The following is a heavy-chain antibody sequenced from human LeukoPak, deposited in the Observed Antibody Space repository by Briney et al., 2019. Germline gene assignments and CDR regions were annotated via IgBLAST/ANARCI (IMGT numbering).Heavy chain of an antibody. V-gene: IGHV4-39*07. CDR1: GDSISSANYY. D-gene: IGHD2-2*01. J-gene: IGHJ4*02. Sequence: SETLSLTCTVPGDSISSANYYWGWVRQPPGKGLEWIGSIYFSGSTYSNPSVKSRVTISVETSKVQFSLKLSSVTAADTAVYYCARDSCSSTSCRKKFDNWGQGTLVTVSS. CDR3: ARDSCSSTSCRKKFDN. CDR2: IYFSGST.